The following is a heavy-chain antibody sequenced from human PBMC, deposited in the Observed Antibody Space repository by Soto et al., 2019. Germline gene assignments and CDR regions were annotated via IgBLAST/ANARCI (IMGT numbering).Heavy chain of an antibody. CDR2: SNSDGSTT. D-gene: IGHD2-15*01. CDR3: ARKGWRDAFDI. Sequence: EVQLVESGGGLVQPGGSLRLSCAASGFTFSSYWMHWVRQAPGKGLVWVSRSNSDGSTTTYADSVRGRFTISRDNAKNTLYLQMSSLRAEDTAVYYCARKGWRDAFDIWGQGTMVTVSS. V-gene: IGHV3-74*01. J-gene: IGHJ3*02. CDR1: GFTFSSYW.